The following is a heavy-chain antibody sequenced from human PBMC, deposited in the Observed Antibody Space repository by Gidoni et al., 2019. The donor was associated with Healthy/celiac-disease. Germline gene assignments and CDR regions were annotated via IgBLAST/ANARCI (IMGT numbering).Heavy chain of an antibody. Sequence: EVQLVESGRGLVQPGGSLRLSCASSGFTFSSYEMNWVRQSPGKGMEWVSYISSSGSTIYYADSVKGRFTISRDNAKNSLYLQMNSLRAEDTAVYYCARSLSGLLLHTFDYWGQGTLVTVSS. CDR1: GFTFSSYE. D-gene: IGHD3-22*01. J-gene: IGHJ4*02. V-gene: IGHV3-48*03. CDR3: ARSLSGLLLHTFDY. CDR2: ISSSGSTI.